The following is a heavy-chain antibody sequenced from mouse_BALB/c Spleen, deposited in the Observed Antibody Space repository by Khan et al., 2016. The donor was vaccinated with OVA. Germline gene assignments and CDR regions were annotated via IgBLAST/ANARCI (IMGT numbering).Heavy chain of an antibody. D-gene: IGHD2-14*01. CDR2: INPSNGYT. CDR1: GYTFTSYT. Sequence: QVQLKESGAELARPGASVKMSCKASGYTFTSYTIHWIKLRPGQGLEWIGFINPSNGYTNYNQKFKDKATLTADKSSTTVYMQLSRLTSDDSDVYNGVRDGAYHRNDGWFAYWGQGTLVTVSA. V-gene: IGHV1-4*01. CDR3: VRDGAYHRNDGWFAY. J-gene: IGHJ3*01.